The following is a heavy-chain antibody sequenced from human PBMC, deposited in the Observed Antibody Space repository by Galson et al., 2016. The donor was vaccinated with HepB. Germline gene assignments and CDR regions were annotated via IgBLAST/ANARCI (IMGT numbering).Heavy chain of an antibody. CDR2: VSRDASIT. D-gene: IGHD2-2*01. J-gene: IGHJ4*02. CDR1: GFSFSSYA. Sequence: SLRLSCAASGFSFSSYAVHWVRQAPGKGLEWVAVVSRDASITYYAKYMKGRFTISRDNSMNTLYLQMINLRDDDTGVYFCARELTSHFELDYWGQGSLVTVSS. CDR3: ARELTSHFELDY. V-gene: IGHV3-30-3*01.